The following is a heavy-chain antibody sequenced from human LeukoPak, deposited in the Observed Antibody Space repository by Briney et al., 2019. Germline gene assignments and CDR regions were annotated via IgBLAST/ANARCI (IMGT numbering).Heavy chain of an antibody. Sequence: PSQTLSLTCIVSGGSTSTGDYYCSWIRQPAGKGLEWIGRIYTSGSTNYNPPLKSRVAMSVDTSQNQFSLKLSSVTAADTAVYYCVGATQRLKYYFDYWGQGTLVTVSS. CDR1: GGSTSTGDYY. V-gene: IGHV4-61*02. CDR2: IYTSGST. D-gene: IGHD2-15*01. CDR3: VGATQRLKYYFDY. J-gene: IGHJ4*02.